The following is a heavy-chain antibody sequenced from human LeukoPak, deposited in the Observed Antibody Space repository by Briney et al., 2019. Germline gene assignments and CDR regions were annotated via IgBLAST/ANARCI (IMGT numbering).Heavy chain of an antibody. CDR3: SNDPVYSEYFDY. V-gene: IGHV3-23*01. D-gene: IGHD1-26*01. CDR1: GFTFSSYA. Sequence: GGSLRLSCAASGFTFSSYAMSWVRQAPGKGLEWVSAISGSGGSTYYADSVKGRFTISRDNSKNTLYLQMNSLRAEDTAVYYCSNDPVYSEYFDYWGQGNLVTVST. J-gene: IGHJ4*02. CDR2: ISGSGGST.